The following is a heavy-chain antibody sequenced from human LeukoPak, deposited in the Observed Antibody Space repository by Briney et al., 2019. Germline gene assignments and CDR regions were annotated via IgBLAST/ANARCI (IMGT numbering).Heavy chain of an antibody. CDR2: IRYDGSNK. J-gene: IGHJ2*01. CDR1: GFTFSSYG. Sequence: GGSLRLSCATSGFTFSSYGMHWVRQAPGKGLEWVAFIRYDGSNKYYADSVKGRFTISRDNSKNTLYLQMNSLRVEDTAVYYCAKGPDYYGSGSRNWYFDFWGRGTLVTVSS. D-gene: IGHD3-10*01. V-gene: IGHV3-30*02. CDR3: AKGPDYYGSGSRNWYFDF.